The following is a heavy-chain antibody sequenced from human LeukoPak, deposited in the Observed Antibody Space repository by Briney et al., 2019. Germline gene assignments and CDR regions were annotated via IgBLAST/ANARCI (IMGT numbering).Heavy chain of an antibody. Sequence: GGSLRLSCAASGFTFRSHAMTWVRQAPGKGLEWVSAISISGDKTYYTDSVKGRFTISRDNSKNSLYLQINSLRAEDTAVYYCAKGLLIMILGSLDYWGQGTLVTVSS. CDR1: GFTFRSHA. CDR2: ISISGDKT. CDR3: AKGLLIMILGSLDY. D-gene: IGHD3/OR15-3a*01. V-gene: IGHV3-23*01. J-gene: IGHJ4*02.